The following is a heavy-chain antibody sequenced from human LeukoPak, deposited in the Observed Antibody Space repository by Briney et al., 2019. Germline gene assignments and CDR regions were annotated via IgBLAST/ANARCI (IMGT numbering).Heavy chain of an antibody. CDR2: LYSGGST. CDR3: ASSGNYYPYLLDY. J-gene: IGHJ4*02. CDR1: EFIVSSNY. D-gene: IGHD1-26*01. V-gene: IGHV3-53*01. Sequence: VGSLRLSCAASEFIVSSNYMSWVRQAPGKGLEWVSVLYSGGSTYYADSVKGRFTISRDNSKNTLYLQMNSLRAEDTAVYYCASSGNYYPYLLDYWGQGTLVTVSS.